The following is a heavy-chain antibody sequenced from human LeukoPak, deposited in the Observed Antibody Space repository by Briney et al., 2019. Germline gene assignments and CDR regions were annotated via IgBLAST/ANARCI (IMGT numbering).Heavy chain of an antibody. CDR2: IKQDGSEK. D-gene: IGHD3-16*02. V-gene: IGHV3-7*01. Sequence: GSLRLSCAASGFTFSSYAMSWVRPAPGKGLEWVANIKQDGSEKYYVDSVKGRFTISRDNAKNSLYLQMNSLRAEDTAVYYCARVKTFGGVIVRRYYFDYWGQGTLVTVSS. J-gene: IGHJ4*02. CDR1: GFTFSSYA. CDR3: ARVKTFGGVIVRRYYFDY.